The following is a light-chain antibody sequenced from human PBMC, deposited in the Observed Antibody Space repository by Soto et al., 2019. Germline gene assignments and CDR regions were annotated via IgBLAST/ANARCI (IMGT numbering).Light chain of an antibody. V-gene: IGLV2-14*01. J-gene: IGLJ2*01. Sequence: QSALTQPASVSGSPGQSITISCTGTSSDVGGYNFVSWYQQHPGKAPKLMIYDVSNRPSGVSNRFSGSKSGNTASLTISGLQAEDEADYYCGSYTSSGTLFGGGTQLTVL. CDR2: DVS. CDR3: GSYTSSGTL. CDR1: SSDVGGYNF.